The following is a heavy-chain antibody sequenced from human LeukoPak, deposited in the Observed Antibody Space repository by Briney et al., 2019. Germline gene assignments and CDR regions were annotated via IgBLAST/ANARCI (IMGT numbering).Heavy chain of an antibody. CDR1: GGSFSGYY. CDR2: IYYSGST. J-gene: IGHJ4*02. V-gene: IGHV4-34*01. D-gene: IGHD3-10*01. CDR3: ARSDNGDPGDFDY. Sequence: SETLSLTCAVYGGSFSGYYWSWIRQPPGKGLEWIGSIYYSGSTYYNPSLKSRVTISVDTSKSQFSLKLSSVTAADTAVYYCARSDNGDPGDFDYWGQGTLVTVSS.